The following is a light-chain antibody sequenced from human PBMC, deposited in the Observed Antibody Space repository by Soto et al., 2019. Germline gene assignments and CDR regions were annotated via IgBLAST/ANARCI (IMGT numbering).Light chain of an antibody. Sequence: EIVLTQSPGTLSLSPGERATLSCRASQSISSSYLAWYQQKPGQAPRLLIYGISSRATGIPDRFSSSGCGTDFTLTISRLEPEDFALYYCQQYGSSLLTFGGGTKVEI. V-gene: IGKV3-20*01. CDR3: QQYGSSLLT. CDR2: GIS. CDR1: QSISSSY. J-gene: IGKJ4*01.